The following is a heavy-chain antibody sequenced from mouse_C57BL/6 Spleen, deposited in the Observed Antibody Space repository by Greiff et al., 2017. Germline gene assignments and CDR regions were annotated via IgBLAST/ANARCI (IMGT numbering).Heavy chain of an antibody. Sequence: VQLQQPGAELVKPGASVKVSCKASGYTFTSYWMPWVKQRPGQGLEWIGRIHPSDSDTNYNQKFQGKSTLTADKSSNTAYMQLSSLTSEDSAVYYCAKEGGPYYFDYWGKGTTLTVSS. D-gene: IGHD1-1*02. J-gene: IGHJ2*01. CDR2: IHPSDSDT. V-gene: IGHV1-74*01. CDR3: AKEGGPYYFDY. CDR1: GYTFTSYW.